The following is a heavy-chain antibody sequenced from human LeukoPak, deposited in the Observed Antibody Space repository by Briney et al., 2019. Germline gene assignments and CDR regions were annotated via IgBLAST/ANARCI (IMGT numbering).Heavy chain of an antibody. V-gene: IGHV4-61*01. CDR1: GGSINSSSYC. Sequence: PSETLSLTCTVSGGSINSSSYCWSWIRQPPGKGLEWIGYIYYSGSTNYNPSLKSRVTISVDTSKNQFSLNLSSVTAADTAVYYCARYSSGWRSFDIWGQGTMVTVSS. J-gene: IGHJ3*02. CDR2: IYYSGST. D-gene: IGHD6-19*01. CDR3: ARYSSGWRSFDI.